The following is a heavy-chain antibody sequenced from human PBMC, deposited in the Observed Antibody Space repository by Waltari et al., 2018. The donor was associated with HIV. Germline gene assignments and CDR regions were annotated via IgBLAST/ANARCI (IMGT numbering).Heavy chain of an antibody. CDR1: VFPFTNAW. D-gene: IGHD2-21*02. CDR2: VKSETDGGTT. Sequence: EVQLVESGGGLVKPGGSLRLCWAASVFPFTNAWMSWVRQAPGKGLEWVGRVKSETDGGTTDYAAPVKGRFTISRDDSKNTLYLQMNSLKTEDTAVYYCTTGDIVVVTDYWGQGTLVTVSS. V-gene: IGHV3-15*01. J-gene: IGHJ4*02. CDR3: TTGDIVVVTDY.